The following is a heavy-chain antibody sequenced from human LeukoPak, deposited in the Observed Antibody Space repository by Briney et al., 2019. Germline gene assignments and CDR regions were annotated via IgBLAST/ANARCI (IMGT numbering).Heavy chain of an antibody. CDR1: GFTFSSFG. D-gene: IGHD4-17*01. V-gene: IGHV3-30*02. Sequence: GGSLRLSCAASGFTFSSFGMHWVRQAPGKGLEWVAFIRNDGSNEYYADSVKGRLTISRDSSRNTLYLQMNNLRAEDTAVYYCAKDYGGTLYYMDVWGKGTTVTVSS. CDR2: IRNDGSNE. J-gene: IGHJ6*03. CDR3: AKDYGGTLYYMDV.